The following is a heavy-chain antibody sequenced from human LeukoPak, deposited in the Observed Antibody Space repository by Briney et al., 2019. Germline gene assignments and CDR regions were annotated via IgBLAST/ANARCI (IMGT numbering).Heavy chain of an antibody. CDR2: GYYNRGGT. CDR1: ADSLTDYY. V-gene: IGHV4-4*09. J-gene: IGHJ6*03. Sequence: PSDTLSLTCNVSADSLTDYYWGWIRQSPARGLDGIGSGYYNRGGTTYSPSLKSRVTISQDKSKNQCSLKLNSVTAADTAVYYCARSGWYSAGYYYYYMDVWGKGTTVTVSS. D-gene: IGHD6-19*01. CDR3: ARSGWYSAGYYYYYMDV.